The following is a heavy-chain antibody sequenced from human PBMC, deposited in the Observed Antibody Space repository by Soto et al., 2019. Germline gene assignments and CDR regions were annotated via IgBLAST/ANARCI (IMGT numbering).Heavy chain of an antibody. CDR2: IYYSGST. Sequence: PSETLSLTCTVSGGSISSYYWGWIRQPPGKGLEWIGYIYYSGSTNYNPSLKSRVTISVDTSKNQFSLKLSSVTAADTAVYYCARGWNYAYYYYYYMDVWGKGTTVTVSS. J-gene: IGHJ6*03. V-gene: IGHV4-59*01. CDR1: GGSISSYY. D-gene: IGHD1-7*01. CDR3: ARGWNYAYYYYYYMDV.